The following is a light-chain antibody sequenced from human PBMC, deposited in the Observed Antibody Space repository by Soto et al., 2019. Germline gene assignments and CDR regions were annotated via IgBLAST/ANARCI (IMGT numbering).Light chain of an antibody. J-gene: IGLJ3*02. CDR1: SSNIGSNA. V-gene: IGLV1-44*01. CDR3: AAWHNSLYGPV. Sequence: QSVLTQPPSASGTPGQRVTISCSGSSSNIGSNAVNWYQHLPGTAPKLLIYSNDQRPSGVPDRFSGSKSGTSASLAISGLECQDEADYYWAAWHNSLYGPVSGGGTKLTV. CDR2: SND.